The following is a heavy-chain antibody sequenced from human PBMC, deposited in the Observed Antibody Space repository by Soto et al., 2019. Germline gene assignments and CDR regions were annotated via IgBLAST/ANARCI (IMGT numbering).Heavy chain of an antibody. CDR3: ATHSYCSSTSCYLSDYYYMDV. V-gene: IGHV1-8*01. Sequence: ASVKVSCKASGYTFTSYDINWVRQATGQGLEWMGWMNPNSGNTGYAQKFQGRVTMTRNTSISTAYMELSSLRSEDTAVYYCATHSYCSSTSCYLSDYYYMDVWGKGTTVTVSS. D-gene: IGHD2-2*01. CDR2: MNPNSGNT. CDR1: GYTFTSYD. J-gene: IGHJ6*03.